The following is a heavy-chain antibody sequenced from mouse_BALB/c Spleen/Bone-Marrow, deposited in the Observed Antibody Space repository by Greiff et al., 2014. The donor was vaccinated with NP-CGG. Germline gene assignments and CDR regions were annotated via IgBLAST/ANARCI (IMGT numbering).Heavy chain of an antibody. CDR3: AGYYGSGAWFAY. CDR1: GYTFTSYW. V-gene: IGHV1-7*01. Sequence: VQLQQSGAELAKPGASVKMSCKASGYTFTSYWMHWVKQRPGQGLEWIGYINPSTGYTEYNQKFKDKATLTADKSSSTAYMQLSSLTSEDSAVYYCAGYYGSGAWFAYWGQGTLVTVSA. J-gene: IGHJ3*01. D-gene: IGHD1-1*01. CDR2: INPSTGYT.